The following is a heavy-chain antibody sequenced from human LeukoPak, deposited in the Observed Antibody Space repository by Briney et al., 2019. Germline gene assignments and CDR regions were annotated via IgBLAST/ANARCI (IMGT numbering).Heavy chain of an antibody. D-gene: IGHD3-10*01. V-gene: IGHV4-30-2*05. CDR3: ARESYYYGSGSTYFDY. CDR2: IYHSGST. CDR1: GGSISSGGYS. J-gene: IGHJ4*02. Sequence: SETLSLTCAVSGGSISSGGYSWSWIRQPPGKGLEWIGYIYHSGSTYYNPSLKSRVTISVDTSKNQFSLKLSSVTAADTAVYYCARESYYYGSGSTYFDYWGQGTLVTVSS.